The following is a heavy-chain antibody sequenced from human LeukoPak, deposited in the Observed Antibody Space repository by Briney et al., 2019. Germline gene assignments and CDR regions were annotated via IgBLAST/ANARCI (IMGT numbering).Heavy chain of an antibody. D-gene: IGHD6-19*01. Sequence: GGSLRLSCAASGFTFSSYAMSWVRQAPGKGLEWVSAISGSGGSTYYADSVKGRFTISRDNSKNTLYLQMNSLRAEDTAVYYCANKMEQWQVPERDYWGQGTLVTVSS. CDR3: ANKMEQWQVPERDY. J-gene: IGHJ4*02. CDR1: GFTFSSYA. V-gene: IGHV3-23*01. CDR2: ISGSGGST.